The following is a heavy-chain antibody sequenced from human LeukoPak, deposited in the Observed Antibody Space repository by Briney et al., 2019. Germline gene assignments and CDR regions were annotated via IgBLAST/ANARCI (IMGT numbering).Heavy chain of an antibody. D-gene: IGHD2-2*01. CDR3: ARARVVPAARVGYFDL. J-gene: IGHJ2*01. CDR2: IYHSGST. CDR1: GGSISSGGYS. Sequence: SQTLSLTCAVSGGSISSGGYSWSWIRQPPGKGLEWIGYIYHSGSTYYNPSLKSRVTISVDRSKNQFSLKLSSVTAADTAVYYCARARVVPAARVGYFDLWGRGTLVTVSS. V-gene: IGHV4-30-2*01.